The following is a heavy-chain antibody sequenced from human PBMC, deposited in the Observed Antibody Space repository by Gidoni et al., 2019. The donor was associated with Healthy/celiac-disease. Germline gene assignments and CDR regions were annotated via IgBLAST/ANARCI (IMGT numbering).Heavy chain of an antibody. CDR3: ARERGIAVAGPHYYYYGMDV. Sequence: GWINPNSGGTNYAQKFQGWVTMTRDTSISTAYMELSRLRSDDTAVYYCARERGIAVAGPHYYYYGMDVWGQGTTVTVSS. J-gene: IGHJ6*02. CDR2: INPNSGGT. V-gene: IGHV1-2*04. D-gene: IGHD6-19*01.